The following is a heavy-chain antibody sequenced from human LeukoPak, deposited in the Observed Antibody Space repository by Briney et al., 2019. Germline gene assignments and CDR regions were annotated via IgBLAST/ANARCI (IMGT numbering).Heavy chain of an antibody. J-gene: IGHJ6*03. D-gene: IGHD3-10*01. V-gene: IGHV4-38-2*02. CDR3: ARGLWFGERYMDV. Sequence: SETLSLTCTVSGYSISSGYYWGWIRQPPGKGLEWIGSIYHSGSTYYNQSLKSRVTISVGTSKNQFSLKLSSVTAADTAVYYCARGLWFGERYMDVWGKGTTVTVSS. CDR2: IYHSGST. CDR1: GYSISSGYY.